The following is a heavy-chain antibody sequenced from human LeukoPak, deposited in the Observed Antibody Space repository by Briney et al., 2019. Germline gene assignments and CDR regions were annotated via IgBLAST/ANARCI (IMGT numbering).Heavy chain of an antibody. D-gene: IGHD6-13*01. CDR2: IKQDGSEK. CDR3: ASGGYSFGH. V-gene: IGHV3-7*03. CDR1: GFSFSNYW. Sequence: PGGSLRLSCAASGFSFSNYWMNWVRQAPGKGLEWVANIKQDGSEKYYVDSVKGRFTISRDNAKNSLYLQMNSLRAEDTAVYYCASGGYSFGHWGQGTLVTVSS. J-gene: IGHJ5*02.